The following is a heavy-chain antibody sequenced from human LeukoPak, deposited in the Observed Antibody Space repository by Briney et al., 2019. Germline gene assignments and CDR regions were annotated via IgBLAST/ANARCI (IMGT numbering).Heavy chain of an antibody. CDR2: INHSGST. Sequence: PSETLSLTCAVYGGSFSGYYWSWIRQPPGKGLEWIGEINHSGSTNYNPSLKSRVTISVDTSKNQFSLKLSSVTAADTAVYYCAREWRVVPAAKGGFDPWGQGTLVTVSS. CDR1: GGSFSGYY. J-gene: IGHJ5*02. V-gene: IGHV4-34*01. D-gene: IGHD2-2*01. CDR3: AREWRVVPAAKGGFDP.